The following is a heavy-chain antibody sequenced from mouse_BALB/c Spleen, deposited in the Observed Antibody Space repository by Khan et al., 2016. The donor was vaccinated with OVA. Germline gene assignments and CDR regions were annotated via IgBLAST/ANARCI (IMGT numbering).Heavy chain of an antibody. D-gene: IGHD2-4*01. Sequence: EVQLQESGAELVKPGASVKLSCTASGFNIRDTYIHWVKQRPEQGLEWIGRIDPANVNGKNDPKFQGKATITADTSSNTAYLQLSSLTSEGTAVYYCALDYGHGGGDWYFDVWGAGTTVTVSS. CDR1: GFNIRDTY. CDR2: IDPANVNG. V-gene: IGHV14-3*02. CDR3: ALDYGHGGGDWYFDV. J-gene: IGHJ1*01.